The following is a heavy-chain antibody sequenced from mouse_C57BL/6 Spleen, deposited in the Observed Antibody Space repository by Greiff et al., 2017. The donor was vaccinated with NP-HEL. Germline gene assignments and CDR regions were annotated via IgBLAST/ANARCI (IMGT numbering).Heavy chain of an antibody. Sequence: VQLKQSGPELVKPGASVKMSCKASGYTFTDYNMHWVKQSHGKSLEWIGYINPNNGGTSYNQKFKGKATLTVNKSSSTAYMELRSLTSEDSAVYYCARSYYGSSYGFAYWGQGTLVTVSA. CDR2: INPNNGGT. D-gene: IGHD1-1*01. J-gene: IGHJ3*01. CDR3: ARSYYGSSYGFAY. V-gene: IGHV1-22*01. CDR1: GYTFTDYN.